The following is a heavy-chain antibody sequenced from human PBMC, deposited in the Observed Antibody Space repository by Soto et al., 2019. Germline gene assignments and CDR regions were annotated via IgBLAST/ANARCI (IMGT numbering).Heavy chain of an antibody. V-gene: IGHV4-31*03. CDR3: ARFYMVRGVMGAFDI. Sequence: QVQLQESGPGLVKPSQTLSLTCTVSGGSISSGGYYWSWIRQHPGKGLEWIGYIYYSGSTYYNPSLNSRVTISVDTSKNQFSLKLSSVTAADTAVYYCARFYMVRGVMGAFDIWGQGTMVTVSS. J-gene: IGHJ3*02. D-gene: IGHD3-10*01. CDR2: IYYSGST. CDR1: GGSISSGGYY.